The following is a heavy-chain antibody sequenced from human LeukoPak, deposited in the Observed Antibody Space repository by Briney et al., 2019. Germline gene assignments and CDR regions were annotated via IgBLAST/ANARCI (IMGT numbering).Heavy chain of an antibody. CDR2: ISYDESNK. J-gene: IGHJ1*01. CDR3: ARGGIGYYDSSGYDEYFQH. Sequence: GGSLRLSCAASGFTFSSYTMHWVRQAPGKGLEWVAVISYDESNKYYADSVKGRFTISRDNSKNTLYLRMNSLRAEDTAVYYCARGGIGYYDSSGYDEYFQHWGQGTLVTVSS. D-gene: IGHD3-22*01. CDR1: GFTFSSYT. V-gene: IGHV3-30-3*01.